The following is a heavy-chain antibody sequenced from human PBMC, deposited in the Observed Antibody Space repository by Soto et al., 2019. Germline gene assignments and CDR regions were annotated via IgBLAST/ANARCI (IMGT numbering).Heavy chain of an antibody. V-gene: IGHV4-4*02. Sequence: PSETRSRTGSVSVGCISSGNWWTWVRQTPQRGLEYIGEIFHDGTANYSPSFERRVAISVDTSKNQFSLKLTSVTAADPAISFCARLVYDTRLNYMYFDFWGQGALVTVSS. CDR1: VGCISSGNW. D-gene: IGHD2-8*01. CDR3: ARLVYDTRLNYMYFDF. J-gene: IGHJ4*01. CDR2: IFHDGTA.